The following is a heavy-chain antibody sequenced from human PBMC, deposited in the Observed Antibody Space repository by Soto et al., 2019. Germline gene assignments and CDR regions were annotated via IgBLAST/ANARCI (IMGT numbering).Heavy chain of an antibody. CDR1: GGSISNYY. CDR3: ARGQRFSDWFDP. J-gene: IGHJ5*02. CDR2: IYSSGIT. Sequence: SETLSLTCSVSGGSISNYYWTWIRQPAGKGLEWIGRIYSSGITKYNPSLKSRVTMSLDASRNQFSLNLTSVTAADTAVYYCARGQRFSDWFDPWGQGTLVTVS. D-gene: IGHD3-3*01. V-gene: IGHV4-4*07.